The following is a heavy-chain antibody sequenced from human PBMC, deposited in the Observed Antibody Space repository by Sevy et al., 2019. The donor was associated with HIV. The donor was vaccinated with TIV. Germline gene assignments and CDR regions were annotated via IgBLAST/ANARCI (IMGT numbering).Heavy chain of an antibody. CDR3: ATGTTDSSISWVFDV. D-gene: IGHD6-13*01. Sequence: GESLKISCAASGFTFFSHVMSWVRQAPGKGLEWVSGLSGSGGTTYYADSVKGRFSIPRDNSKNKLYRQMSSLRIEDTAVYYCATGTTDSSISWVFDVWGQGTMVTVSS. CDR1: GFTFFSHV. CDR2: LSGSGGTT. J-gene: IGHJ3*01. V-gene: IGHV3-23*01.